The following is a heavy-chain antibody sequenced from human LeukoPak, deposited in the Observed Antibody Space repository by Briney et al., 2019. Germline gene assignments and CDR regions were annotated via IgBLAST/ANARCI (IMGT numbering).Heavy chain of an antibody. CDR2: ISGSGGST. CDR3: AKAGREPGNY. Sequence: PGGSLRLSCAVSGITLSNYGMSWVRQAPGKGLEWVSAISGSGGSTYYADSVKGRFTISRDNSKNTLYLQMNSLRAEDTAVYYCAKAGREPGNYWGQGTLVTVSS. CDR1: GITLSNYG. J-gene: IGHJ4*02. V-gene: IGHV3-23*01. D-gene: IGHD1-14*01.